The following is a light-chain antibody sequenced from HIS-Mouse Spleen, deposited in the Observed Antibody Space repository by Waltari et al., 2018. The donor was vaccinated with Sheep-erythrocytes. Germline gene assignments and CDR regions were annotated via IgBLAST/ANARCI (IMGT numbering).Light chain of an antibody. J-gene: IGLJ1*01. CDR3: CSYAGSYNHV. CDR1: SSDVGGYNY. CDR2: DVS. Sequence: QSALTQPRSVSGSPGQSVTISCTGTSSDVGGYNYVPWYQQHPGKAPKLMIYDVSKRPSGVPDRFSGSKSGNTDSLTISGLQAEDEADYYCCSYAGSYNHVFATGTKVTVL. V-gene: IGLV2-11*01.